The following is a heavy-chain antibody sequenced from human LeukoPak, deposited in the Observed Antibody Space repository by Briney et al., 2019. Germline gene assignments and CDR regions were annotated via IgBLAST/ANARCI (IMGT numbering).Heavy chain of an antibody. CDR1: GGSISSNNW. D-gene: IGHD3-22*01. CDR2: IYYSGGT. CDR3: ATANNYDSSGSYDY. J-gene: IGHJ4*02. Sequence: SGTLSLTCAVSGGSISSNNWWSWIRQPPGKGLEWIGSIYYSGGTHYNPSLKSRVTISVDTSKIQFSLKLSSVTAADTAVYYCATANNYDSSGSYDYWGQGTLVTVSS. V-gene: IGHV4-4*02.